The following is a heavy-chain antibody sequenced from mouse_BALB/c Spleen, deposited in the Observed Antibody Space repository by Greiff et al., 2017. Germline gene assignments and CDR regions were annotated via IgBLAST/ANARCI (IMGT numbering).Heavy chain of an antibody. CDR2: INTNGGST. V-gene: IGHV5-6-3*01. CDR1: GFTFTSYG. J-gene: IGHJ2*01. D-gene: IGHD1-2*01. Sequence: EVNVVEPGAGLVQPGGSLKLSCAASGFTFTSYGMSWVRQTPDKGLELVATINTNGGSTYYHDSVKGRFTIARDNAKNTLYLQMSSLKSEDTAMYYSARHEGITTAKGFDYWGQGTTLTVSS. CDR3: ARHEGITTAKGFDY.